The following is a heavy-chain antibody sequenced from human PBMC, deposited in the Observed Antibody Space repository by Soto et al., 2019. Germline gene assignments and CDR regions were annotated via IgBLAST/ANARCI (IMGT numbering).Heavy chain of an antibody. CDR2: ISHGGST. CDR1: GGSFSSNKW. Sequence: ETLSLTCAVSGGSFSSNKWWSWVRQPPGEGLEWIGEISHGGSTNYNPSLKSRVSISLDKSKNYFSLSLNSVTAADTAVYFCARKIYCMDVWGQGTTVTVSS. CDR3: ARKIYCMDV. J-gene: IGHJ6*02. V-gene: IGHV4-4*01.